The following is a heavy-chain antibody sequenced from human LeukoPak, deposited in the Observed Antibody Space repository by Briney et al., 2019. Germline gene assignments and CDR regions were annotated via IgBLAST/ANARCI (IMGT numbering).Heavy chain of an antibody. D-gene: IGHD3-3*01. CDR3: ARGYDFWSGDFDY. V-gene: IGHV4-61*02. J-gene: IGHJ4*02. Sequence: PSETLSLICTVSGGSISSGSYYWSWIRQPAGKGLEWIGRIYTSGSTNYNPSLKSRVTISVDTSKNQFSLKLSSVTAADTAVYYCARGYDFWSGDFDYWGQGTLVTVSS. CDR1: GGSISSGSYY. CDR2: IYTSGST.